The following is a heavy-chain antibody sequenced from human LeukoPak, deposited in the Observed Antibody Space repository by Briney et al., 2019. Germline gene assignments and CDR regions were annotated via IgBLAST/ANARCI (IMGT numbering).Heavy chain of an antibody. D-gene: IGHD3-10*01. CDR1: GGTFSSYA. J-gene: IGHJ5*02. CDR3: ARGRGSGFDP. Sequence: ASVKVSCKASGGTFSSYAISWVRQATGQGLEWMGWMNPNSGSTGFTQKFQGRLTMTRNTSISTAYMELSSLRSEDTAVYYCARGRGSGFDPWGQGTLVTVSS. CDR2: MNPNSGST. V-gene: IGHV1-8*02.